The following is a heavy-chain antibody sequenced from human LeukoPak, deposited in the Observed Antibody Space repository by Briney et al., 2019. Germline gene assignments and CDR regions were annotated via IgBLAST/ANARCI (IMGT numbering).Heavy chain of an antibody. CDR3: AREGYGDYGDWYFDL. Sequence: SETLSLTCAVYGGSFSGYYWSWLRQPPGKGLEWIGEINHSGSTNYNPSLKSRVTISVDTYKNQFSLKLSSVTAADTAVYYCAREGYGDYGDWYFDLWGRGTLVTVSS. V-gene: IGHV4-34*01. J-gene: IGHJ2*01. CDR2: INHSGST. CDR1: GGSFSGYY. D-gene: IGHD4-17*01.